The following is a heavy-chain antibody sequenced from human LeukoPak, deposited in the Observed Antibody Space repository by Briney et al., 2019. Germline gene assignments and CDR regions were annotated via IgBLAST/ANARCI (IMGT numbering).Heavy chain of an antibody. CDR2: INPSGGST. Sequence: ASVKVSCKASGYTFTSYYMHWVRQAPGQGLEWMGIINPSGGSTSYAQKFQGRVTMTRDMSTSTVYMELSSLRSEDTAVYYCARDLSRWYRRTTNYYMDVWGKGTTVTVSS. CDR1: GYTFTSYY. D-gene: IGHD6-13*01. V-gene: IGHV1-46*01. CDR3: ARDLSRWYRRTTNYYMDV. J-gene: IGHJ6*03.